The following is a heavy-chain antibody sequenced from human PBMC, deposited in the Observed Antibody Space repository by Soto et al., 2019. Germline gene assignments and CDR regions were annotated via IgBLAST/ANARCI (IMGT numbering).Heavy chain of an antibody. CDR2: ISGSGGTT. Sequence: GGSLRLSCAASGFTFSSFAMSWVRQAPGKGLEWVSSISGSGGTTYYADSVRGRFTISRDNSKNTLYLQLNSLRVEDTAIYFCAKLADPDWGQGTLVTVSS. J-gene: IGHJ4*02. V-gene: IGHV3-23*01. D-gene: IGHD2-15*01. CDR1: GFTFSSFA. CDR3: AKLADPD.